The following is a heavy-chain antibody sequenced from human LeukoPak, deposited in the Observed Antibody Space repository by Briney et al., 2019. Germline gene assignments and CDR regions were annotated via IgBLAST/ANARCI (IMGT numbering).Heavy chain of an antibody. CDR3: ARYSGYPTYYFDY. J-gene: IGHJ4*02. V-gene: IGHV4-34*01. CDR1: GGSFSCYY. Sequence: SETLSLTCAAYGGSFSCYYWSWIRQPPGKGLEWIGEINHSGSTNYNPSLKSRVTISVDTSKNQFSLKLSSVTAADTAVYYCARYSGYPTYYFDYWGQGTLVTVSS. D-gene: IGHD5-12*01. CDR2: INHSGST.